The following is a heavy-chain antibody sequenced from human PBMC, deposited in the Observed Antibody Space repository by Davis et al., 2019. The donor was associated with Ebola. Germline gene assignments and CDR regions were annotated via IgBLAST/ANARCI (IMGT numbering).Heavy chain of an antibody. CDR1: GGTFSSYA. CDR2: IIPIFGTA. V-gene: IGHV1-69*13. CDR3: ARDRGPAMVRGVIDY. J-gene: IGHJ4*02. Sequence: SVKVSCKASGGTFSSYAISWVRQAPGQGLEWMGGIIPIFGTANYAQKFQGRVTITADESTSTAYMELSSLRSEDTAVYYCARDRGPAMVRGVIDYWGQGTLVTVSS. D-gene: IGHD3-10*01.